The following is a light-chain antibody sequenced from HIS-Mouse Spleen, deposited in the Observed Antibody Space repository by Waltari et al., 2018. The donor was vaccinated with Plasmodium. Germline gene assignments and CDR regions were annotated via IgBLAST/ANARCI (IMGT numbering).Light chain of an antibody. Sequence: DIVMTQSPDSLAVSLGERATINCKSSQRVLYSSNNKNYLAWYQQKPGQPPKLLIYGASTRESGVPDRFSGSGSGTDVTLTISSLQAEDVAVYYCQQYYSTPWTFGQGTKVEIK. CDR2: GAS. CDR1: QRVLYSSNNKNY. J-gene: IGKJ1*01. V-gene: IGKV4-1*01. CDR3: QQYYSTPWT.